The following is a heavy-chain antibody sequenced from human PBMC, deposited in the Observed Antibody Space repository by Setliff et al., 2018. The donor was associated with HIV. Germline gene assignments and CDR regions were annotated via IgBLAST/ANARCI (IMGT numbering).Heavy chain of an antibody. D-gene: IGHD2-2*01. V-gene: IGHV4-59*12. J-gene: IGHJ5*02. CDR2: IYASGST. CDR1: GGSMSSYY. Sequence: PSETLSLTCAVSGGSMSSYYWSWIRQTPGKGLEWIGYIYASGSTKYNPSLESRVTISVDTSKNQFSLKLSSVTAVDTAVYYCARDGPHCITSSCPGAWFDPWGQGTPVTVSS. CDR3: ARDGPHCITSSCPGAWFDP.